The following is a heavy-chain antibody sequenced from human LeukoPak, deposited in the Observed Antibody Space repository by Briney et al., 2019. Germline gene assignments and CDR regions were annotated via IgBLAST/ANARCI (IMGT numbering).Heavy chain of an antibody. D-gene: IGHD3-22*01. CDR2: INRSGGTP. V-gene: IGHV1-46*01. CDR3: ASPGSGSFKYFQH. J-gene: IGHJ1*01. Sequence: GASVKVSCKASGYTFTSYYIHWVRQAPGQGLEWMGIINRSGGTPSYAQMFQSRVTMTRDTSTSTVYMELSSLRSEDTAVYYCASPGSGSFKYFQHWGQGTLVTVSS. CDR1: GYTFTSYY.